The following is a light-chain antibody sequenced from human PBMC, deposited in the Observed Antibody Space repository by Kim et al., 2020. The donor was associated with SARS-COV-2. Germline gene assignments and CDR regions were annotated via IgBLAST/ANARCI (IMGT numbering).Light chain of an antibody. J-gene: IGKJ5*01. CDR3: HQRGDWPVT. V-gene: IGKV3-11*01. CDR2: RAS. Sequence: EIVLTQSPATLSLSPGERATLSCRASQSVSGYLAWYQQKPGQAPRLLIYRASNRATGVPARFSGSGSGTDFTLTISSLEPEDFAVYYCHQRGDWPVTFGQGTRLEIK. CDR1: QSVSGY.